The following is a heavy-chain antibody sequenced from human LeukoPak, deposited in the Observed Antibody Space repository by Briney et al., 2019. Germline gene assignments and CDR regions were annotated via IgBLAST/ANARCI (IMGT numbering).Heavy chain of an antibody. J-gene: IGHJ3*02. CDR2: ISSSGSTI. V-gene: IGHV3-48*03. CDR3: AREPRRRTAVAGTSDAFDI. CDR1: GFTFSSYE. Sequence: GGSLRLSCAASGFTFSSYEMNWVRQAPGKGLEWVSYISSSGSTIYYADSVKGRFTISRDNAKNSLYLQMNSLRAEDTAVYYCAREPRRRTAVAGTSDAFDIWGQGTMVTVSS. D-gene: IGHD6-19*01.